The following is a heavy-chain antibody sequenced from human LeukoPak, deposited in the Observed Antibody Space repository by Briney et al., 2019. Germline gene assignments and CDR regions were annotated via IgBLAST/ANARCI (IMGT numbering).Heavy chain of an antibody. D-gene: IGHD1-1*01. CDR1: GFTFSSCA. J-gene: IGHJ6*02. CDR2: ISYDGSNK. V-gene: IGHV3-30-3*01. CDR3: ARPYNWNDYYGMDV. Sequence: QPGRSLRLSCAASGFTFSSCAMHWVRQAPGKGLEWVAVISYDGSNKYYADSVKGRFTISRDNSKNTLYLQMNSLRAEDTAVYYCARPYNWNDYYGMDVWGQGTTVTVSS.